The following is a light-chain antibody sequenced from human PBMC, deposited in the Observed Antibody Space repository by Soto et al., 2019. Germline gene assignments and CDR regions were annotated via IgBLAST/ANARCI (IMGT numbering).Light chain of an antibody. Sequence: ELVLTQSPGTLSLSPGERATLSCRASQSVSSRFLAWYQQKAGQAPRLLIYGASSRATGIPDRFSGSGSGTDFTLTISRLEPEDFAVYYCQQFGSSPLYTFGQGTKLEIK. J-gene: IGKJ2*01. CDR1: QSVSSRF. CDR3: QQFGSSPLYT. CDR2: GAS. V-gene: IGKV3-20*01.